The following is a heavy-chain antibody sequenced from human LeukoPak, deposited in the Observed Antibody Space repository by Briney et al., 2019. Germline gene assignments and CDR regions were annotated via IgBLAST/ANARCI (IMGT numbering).Heavy chain of an antibody. CDR2: VGTYTGKT. CDR1: GYTFTKYG. J-gene: IGHJ4*02. Sequence: ASVKVSCKASGYTFTKYGITWVRQAPGQGLEWMGWVGTYTGKTNYAQNLQGRVTMTTDTSTRTAYMELRSLRSDDTAVYYCARDKWLRYKDVWGQGTLVTASS. V-gene: IGHV1-18*01. CDR3: ARDKWLRYKDV. D-gene: IGHD5-12*01.